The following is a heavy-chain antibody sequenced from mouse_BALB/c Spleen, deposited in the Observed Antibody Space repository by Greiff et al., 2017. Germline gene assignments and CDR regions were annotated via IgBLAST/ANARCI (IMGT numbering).Heavy chain of an antibody. Sequence: QVQLQQPGAELVRPGASVKLSCKASGYTFTSYWINWVKQRPGQGLEWIGNIYPSDSYTNYNQKFKDKATLTVDKSSSTAYMQLSSPTSEDSAVYYCTRWGITTVVVDYWGQGTTLTVSS. V-gene: IGHV1-69*02. J-gene: IGHJ2*01. CDR2: IYPSDSYT. CDR1: GYTFTSYW. CDR3: TRWGITTVVVDY. D-gene: IGHD1-1*01.